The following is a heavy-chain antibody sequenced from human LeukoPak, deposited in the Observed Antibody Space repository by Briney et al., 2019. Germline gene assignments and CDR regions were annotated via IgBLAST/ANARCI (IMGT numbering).Heavy chain of an antibody. J-gene: IGHJ5*02. Sequence: SETLSLTCTVSGGSISSYYWSWIRQPPGKGLEWIGYIYYSGSTNYNPSLKSRVTISVDTSKNQFSLKLSSVTAADTAVYYGAREYCSGGSCYGPWGQGTLVTVSS. CDR1: GGSISSYY. V-gene: IGHV4-59*01. CDR3: AREYCSGGSCYGP. CDR2: IYYSGST. D-gene: IGHD2-15*01.